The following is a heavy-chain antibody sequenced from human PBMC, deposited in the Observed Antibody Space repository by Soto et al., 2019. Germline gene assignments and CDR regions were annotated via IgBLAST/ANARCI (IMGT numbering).Heavy chain of an antibody. CDR2: IIPVLGPP. V-gene: IGHV1-69*08. J-gene: IGHJ4*02. CDR3: SRRGDDSLSVDFDR. CDR1: GDTFSTST. D-gene: IGHD5-12*01. Sequence: QVQLVQSGAEVKKPGSSVTVSCTVPGDTFSTSTINWVRQAPRQGLEWMGRIIPVLGPPNYSQTFQGRLTITADTSTNTVYMELSSLRSEDTAVYFCSRRGDDSLSVDFDRWGQGTLVTVSS.